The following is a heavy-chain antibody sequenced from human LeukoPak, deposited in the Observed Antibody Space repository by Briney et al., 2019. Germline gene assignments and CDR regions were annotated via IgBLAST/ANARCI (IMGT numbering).Heavy chain of an antibody. CDR1: GFTFSSYS. CDR2: ISSLSGTI. Sequence: PGGSLRLSCAASGFTFSSYSMNWVRKAPGEGREWVSYISSLSGTIYYADSVKGRFTISRDNAKNSLYLQMDSLRAEDTAVYYCASDQGGATSYWGQGTLVTVSS. J-gene: IGHJ4*02. CDR3: ASDQGGATSY. D-gene: IGHD1-26*01. V-gene: IGHV3-48*01.